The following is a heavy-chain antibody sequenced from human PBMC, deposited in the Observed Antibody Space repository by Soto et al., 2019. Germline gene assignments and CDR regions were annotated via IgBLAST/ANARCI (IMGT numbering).Heavy chain of an antibody. CDR3: AREDRDRETGLVPAAIDGMDV. D-gene: IGHD2-2*01. CDR1: GGTISRYS. CDR2: VIPIFGIP. Sequence: QVQLVQSGAEVKKPGSSVKVSCKASGGTISRYSITWVRQAPGHGLEWIGRVIPIFGIPTYAQKFQGRVTMTADESTITAYMELSSLRSDDTAVYYCAREDRDRETGLVPAAIDGMDVWGQGATVTVSS. J-gene: IGHJ6*02. V-gene: IGHV1-69*08.